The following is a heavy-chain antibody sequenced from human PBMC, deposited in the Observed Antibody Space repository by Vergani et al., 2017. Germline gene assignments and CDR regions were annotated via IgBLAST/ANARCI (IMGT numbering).Heavy chain of an antibody. Sequence: QVQLQESGPGLVKPSETLSLTCTVSGGSISSYYWSWIRQPPGKGLEWIGYIYYSGSTNYNPSLKSRVTISVDTSKTQFSLKLSSVTAADTAVYYCARHRLDYWYFDLWGRGTLVTVSS. V-gene: IGHV4-59*08. CDR1: GGSISSYY. CDR2: IYYSGST. D-gene: IGHD1-1*01. J-gene: IGHJ2*01. CDR3: ARHRLDYWYFDL.